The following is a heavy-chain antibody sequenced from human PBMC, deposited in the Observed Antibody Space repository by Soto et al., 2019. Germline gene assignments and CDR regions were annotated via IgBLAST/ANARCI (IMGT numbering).Heavy chain of an antibody. CDR3: AKPPGRGNYFDY. CDR1: GFTFSSYA. Sequence: GGSLRLSCAASGFTFSSYAMGWVRQAPGKGLEWVSAISGSGGSTYYADSVKGRFTISRDNSKNTLYLQMNSLRAEDTAVYYCAKPPGRGNYFDYWAQGTLVTVSS. CDR2: ISGSGGST. D-gene: IGHD3-10*01. J-gene: IGHJ4*02. V-gene: IGHV3-23*01.